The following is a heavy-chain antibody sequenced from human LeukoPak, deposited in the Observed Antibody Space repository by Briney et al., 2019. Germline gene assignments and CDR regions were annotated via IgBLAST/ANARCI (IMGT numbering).Heavy chain of an antibody. CDR3: ARDISY. Sequence: GGSLRLSCAASGFTFSSYSMNWVRQAPGKGLEWVSSISSSSSYICYADSVKGRFTISRDNAKNSLYLQMNSLRAEDTAVYYCARDISYWGQGTLVTVSS. J-gene: IGHJ4*02. V-gene: IGHV3-21*01. CDR1: GFTFSSYS. CDR2: ISSSSSYI. D-gene: IGHD1-14*01.